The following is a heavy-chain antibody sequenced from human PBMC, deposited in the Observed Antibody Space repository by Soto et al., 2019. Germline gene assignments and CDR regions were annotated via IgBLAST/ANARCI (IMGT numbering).Heavy chain of an antibody. J-gene: IGHJ4*02. CDR1: GYSFTSYW. V-gene: IGHV5-51*01. D-gene: IGHD5-18*01. CDR2: IYPGGSDT. CDR3: ARLMAGYSYGLDY. Sequence: PGESLKISCKGSGYSFTSYWIGWVRQMPGKGLEWLGIIYPGGSDTRYSPSFQGQVTMSADKSISAAYLQWSSLRASDTAMYYCARLMAGYSYGLDYWGQGTLVTVSS.